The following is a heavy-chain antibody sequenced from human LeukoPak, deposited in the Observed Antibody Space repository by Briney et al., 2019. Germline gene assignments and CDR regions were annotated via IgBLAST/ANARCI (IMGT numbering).Heavy chain of an antibody. CDR3: AREVGATPNWFDP. J-gene: IGHJ5*02. D-gene: IGHD1-26*01. CDR2: IYSGGST. V-gene: IGHV3-53*01. CDR1: GFTVSSNY. Sequence: GGSLRLSCAASGFTVSSNYMSWVRQAPGKGLEWVSVIYSGGSTYYADSVKGRFTISRDNSKSTLYLQMNSLRAEDTAVYYCAREVGATPNWFDPWGQGTLVTVPS.